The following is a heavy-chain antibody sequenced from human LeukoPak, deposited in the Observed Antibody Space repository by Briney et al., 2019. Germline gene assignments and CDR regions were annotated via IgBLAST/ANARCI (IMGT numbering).Heavy chain of an antibody. V-gene: IGHV1-8*02. CDR1: GYTFTGYY. Sequence: ASVKVSCKASGYTFTGYYMHWVRQAPGQGLEWMGWMSPKSGNTDYAQKFKGRVTMTRSTSINTAYLELSSLTSDDTAVYFCARGVGGLGNMDVWGKGTTVIISS. CDR2: MSPKSGNT. D-gene: IGHD3-16*01. CDR3: ARGVGGLGNMDV. J-gene: IGHJ6*03.